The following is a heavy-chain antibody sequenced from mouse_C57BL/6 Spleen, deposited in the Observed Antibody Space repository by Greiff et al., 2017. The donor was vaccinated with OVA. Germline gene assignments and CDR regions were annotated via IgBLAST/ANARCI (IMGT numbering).Heavy chain of an antibody. D-gene: IGHD1-1*01. CDR2: IHPNSGST. CDR1: GYTFTSYW. CDR3: ARSLFTPLFDY. Sequence: VQLQQSGAELVKPGASVKLSCKASGYTFTSYWMHWVKQRPGQGLEWIGMIHPNSGSTNYNEKFKSKATLTVDKSSSTAYMQLSSLTSEDSAVYYCARSLFTPLFDYWGQGTTLTVSS. V-gene: IGHV1-64*01. J-gene: IGHJ2*01.